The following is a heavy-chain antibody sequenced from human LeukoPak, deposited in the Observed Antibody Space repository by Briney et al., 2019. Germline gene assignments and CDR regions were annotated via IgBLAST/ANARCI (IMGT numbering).Heavy chain of an antibody. Sequence: SETLSLTCAVSGYSISSDYYWGWIRPPPGKGLEWIGNIYHSGSTYYSPSLKSRVTISVDTSKNQFSLKLSSVTAADTAVYYCARLDCNSTSCYGGYNWFDPWGQGTLVTVSS. J-gene: IGHJ5*02. CDR3: ARLDCNSTSCYGGYNWFDP. V-gene: IGHV4-38-2*01. CDR2: IYHSGST. CDR1: GYSISSDYY. D-gene: IGHD2-2*01.